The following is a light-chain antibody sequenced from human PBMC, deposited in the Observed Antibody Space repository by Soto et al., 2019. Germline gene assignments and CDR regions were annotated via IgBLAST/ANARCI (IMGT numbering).Light chain of an antibody. CDR3: LQYNHWPPST. J-gene: IGKJ5*01. V-gene: IGKV3-15*01. Sequence: ASTQSTTTQYLSSREMATPSCRASQSVKTNLAWYQQKPGQAPRLLIYGASTRATGISARFSGSGSGTEFTLTISGLLSEAFAVYFCLQYNHWPPSTCGPGTRLDIK. CDR2: GAS. CDR1: QSVKTN.